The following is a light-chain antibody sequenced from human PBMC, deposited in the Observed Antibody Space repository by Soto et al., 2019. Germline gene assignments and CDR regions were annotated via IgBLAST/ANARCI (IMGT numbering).Light chain of an antibody. Sequence: EIVLTQSPGTLSLSPGERATLSCRASQSISSSYLAWYQQKPGQAPRLLIYDASSRATGIPDRFSGSGSGTDFTLTISRLEPENFAVHYCQQYVSSPPTFGQGTKVDIK. CDR1: QSISSSY. J-gene: IGKJ1*01. V-gene: IGKV3-20*01. CDR2: DAS. CDR3: QQYVSSPPT.